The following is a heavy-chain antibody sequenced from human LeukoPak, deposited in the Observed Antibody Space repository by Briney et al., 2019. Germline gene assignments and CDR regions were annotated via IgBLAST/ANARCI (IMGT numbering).Heavy chain of an antibody. D-gene: IGHD6-19*01. Sequence: SETLSLTCTVSGGSISSYYWSWIRQPPGRGLEWIGYIYYSGSTNYNPSLKSRVTISVDTSKNQFSLKLSSVTAADTAVYYCVRDSSDWYRWFDPWGQGTLVTVSS. J-gene: IGHJ5*02. CDR3: VRDSSDWYRWFDP. CDR2: IYYSGST. CDR1: GGSISSYY. V-gene: IGHV4-59*01.